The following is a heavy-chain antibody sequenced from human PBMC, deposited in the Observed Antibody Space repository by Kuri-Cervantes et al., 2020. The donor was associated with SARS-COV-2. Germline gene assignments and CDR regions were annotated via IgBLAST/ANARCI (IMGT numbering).Heavy chain of an antibody. CDR2: IYYSGST. Sequence: SETLSLTCTVSGGSISSYYWSWIRQPPGKGLEWIGYIYYSGSTNYNPSLKSRVTISVDTSKNQFSLKLSSVTAADTAVYYCARTYDSGTPPSYWGQGTLVTVSS. CDR3: ARTYDSGTPPSY. J-gene: IGHJ4*02. CDR1: GGSISSYY. V-gene: IGHV4-59*12. D-gene: IGHD3-10*01.